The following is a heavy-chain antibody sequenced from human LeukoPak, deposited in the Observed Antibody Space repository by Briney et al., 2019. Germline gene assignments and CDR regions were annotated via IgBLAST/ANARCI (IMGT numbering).Heavy chain of an antibody. V-gene: IGHV3-64*01. J-gene: IGHJ3*02. D-gene: IGHD3-22*01. CDR2: ISSNGGST. CDR1: GFTFSSYA. CDR3: ARAKPGDSSSYYPSAFDI. Sequence: GGSLRLSCAASGFTFSSYAMHWVRQAPGKGLEYVSAISSNGGSTYYANSVKGRFTISRDNSKNTLYLQMGSLRAEDMAVYYCARAKPGDSSSYYPSAFDIWGQGTMVTVSS.